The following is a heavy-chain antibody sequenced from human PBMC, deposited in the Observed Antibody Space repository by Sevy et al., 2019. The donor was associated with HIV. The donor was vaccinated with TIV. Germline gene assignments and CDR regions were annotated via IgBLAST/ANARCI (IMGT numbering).Heavy chain of an antibody. D-gene: IGHD2-21*01. J-gene: IGHJ6*02. V-gene: IGHV3-9*01. CDR2: ISWNSRNI. Sequence: GGSLRLSCAASGFPFNDHAMHWVRQVPGKGLEWVSGISWNSRNIGYADSVKGRFTISRDNARHFVYLEMNSLRPEETAICYCAKDINRGCDGVNCYSYYYYVYGLDVWGQGTTVTVSS. CDR3: AKDINRGCDGVNCYSYYYYVYGLDV. CDR1: GFPFNDHA.